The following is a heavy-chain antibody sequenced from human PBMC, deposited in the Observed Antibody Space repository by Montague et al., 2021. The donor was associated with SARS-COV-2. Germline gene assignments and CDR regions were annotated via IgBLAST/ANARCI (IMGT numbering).Heavy chain of an antibody. CDR3: ARTGEAYTSYYFDY. CDR1: SGSVSSDY. J-gene: IGHJ4*02. V-gene: IGHV4-59*02. D-gene: IGHD5-24*01. Sequence: SETLSLTCSVSSGSVSSDYWSWIRQPPGKGLEWIGYIYSSGSTSYNPSLKSRVTISIDTSKNQFSLRLSSVTAADTAVYYCARTGEAYTSYYFDYWGQGTLVTVSS. CDR2: IYSSGST.